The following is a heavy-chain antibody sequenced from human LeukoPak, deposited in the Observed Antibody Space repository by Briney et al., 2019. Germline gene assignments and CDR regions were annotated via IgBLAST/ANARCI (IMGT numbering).Heavy chain of an antibody. CDR1: GYTFSNYG. Sequence: ASVKVSCKASGYTFSNYGTSWVRQAPGQGLEWMGWISGYNGNTNYAQKFQGRVTMTTDTSTSTAYMEVRSLRSDDTAVYYCARDRSYSNPPGYWGQGTLVTVSS. V-gene: IGHV1-18*01. CDR3: ARDRSYSNPPGY. D-gene: IGHD4-11*01. CDR2: ISGYNGNT. J-gene: IGHJ4*02.